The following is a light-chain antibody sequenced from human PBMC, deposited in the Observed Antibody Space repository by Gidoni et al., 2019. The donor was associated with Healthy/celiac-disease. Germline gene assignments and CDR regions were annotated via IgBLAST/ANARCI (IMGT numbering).Light chain of an antibody. CDR3: QAWDSSVV. V-gene: IGLV3-1*01. J-gene: IGLJ2*01. Sequence: SYELTQPPSVSVSPGQTASITCSGDKLGDKYACWYQQTPGQSPVLVIYQDSKRPSGSPERFSGSNSGNTATLTISGTQAMDEADYYCQAWDSSVVFGGGTKLTVL. CDR1: KLGDKY. CDR2: QDS.